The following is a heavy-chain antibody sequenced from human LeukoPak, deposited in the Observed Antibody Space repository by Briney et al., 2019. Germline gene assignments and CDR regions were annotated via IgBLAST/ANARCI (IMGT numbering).Heavy chain of an antibody. CDR1: GGSVNSTNL. Sequence: MSSGTLSLTCGVSGGSVNSTNLWTWVRQPPGKGLEWIGEVHLDGRTNYNPSLKSRLTMSVDLSENHISLKLTSVTAADTAVYYCAREGGFYRPLDYSGQGTLVTVSS. J-gene: IGHJ4*02. V-gene: IGHV4-4*02. D-gene: IGHD3-3*01. CDR3: AREGGFYRPLDY. CDR2: VHLDGRT.